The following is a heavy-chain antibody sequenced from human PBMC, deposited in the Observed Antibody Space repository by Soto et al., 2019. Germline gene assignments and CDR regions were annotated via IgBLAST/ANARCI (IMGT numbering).Heavy chain of an antibody. V-gene: IGHV3-23*01. CDR3: ATSSRDRITVFEEVMNPPFVNWFDR. D-gene: IGHD3-3*01. CDR1: GFTMSNYV. Sequence: PGGFLRLSCVTSGFTMSNYVINWVRQAPGKGLEWISAITRTSGTTYYADSVKGRSTVSRDNSKNTLFLQLSNLRADDTATYYCATSSRDRITVFEEVMNPPFVNWFDRWGQGTLVTVSS. J-gene: IGHJ5*02. CDR2: ITRTSGTT.